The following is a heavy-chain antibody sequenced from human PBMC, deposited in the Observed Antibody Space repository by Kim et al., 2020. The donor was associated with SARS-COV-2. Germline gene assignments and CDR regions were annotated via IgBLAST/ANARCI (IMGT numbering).Heavy chain of an antibody. CDR2: ISWDGGST. CDR1: GFTFDDYA. Sequence: GGSLRLSFAASGFTFDDYAMHWVRQAPGKGLEWVSLISWDGGSTYYADSVKGRFTISRDNSKNSLYLQMNSLRAEDTALYYCVKGGPRGHYYYYGMDVWGQGTTVTVSS. V-gene: IGHV3-43D*03. J-gene: IGHJ6*02. D-gene: IGHD3-16*01. CDR3: VKGGPRGHYYYYGMDV.